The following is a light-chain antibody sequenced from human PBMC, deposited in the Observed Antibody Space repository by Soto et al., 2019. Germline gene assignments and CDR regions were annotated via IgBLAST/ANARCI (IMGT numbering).Light chain of an antibody. J-gene: IGKJ1*01. Sequence: ELVLPQSPGTLSLSPGERATLSCRASQSVSNSYLAWYQQKPGQAPRLLIYGASSRATGIPDRFSGSGSGTDFALTISRLEPEDFAVYHCQQYGGSPWTFGQGTKVDIK. CDR3: QQYGGSPWT. CDR1: QSVSNSY. CDR2: GAS. V-gene: IGKV3-20*01.